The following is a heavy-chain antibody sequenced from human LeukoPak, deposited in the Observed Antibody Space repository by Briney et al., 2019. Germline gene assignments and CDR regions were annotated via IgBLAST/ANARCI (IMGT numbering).Heavy chain of an antibody. Sequence: ASVKVSCKASGYTFTDYYIHWVRQAPGQELEWMGWINPNSGGINYVQKLQGRVTMTRNTSISTAYMELSSLRSEDTAVYYCARGLGNDGIFDYWGQGTLVTVSS. D-gene: IGHD1-1*01. CDR2: INPNSGGI. V-gene: IGHV1-2*02. CDR1: GYTFTDYY. CDR3: ARGLGNDGIFDY. J-gene: IGHJ4*02.